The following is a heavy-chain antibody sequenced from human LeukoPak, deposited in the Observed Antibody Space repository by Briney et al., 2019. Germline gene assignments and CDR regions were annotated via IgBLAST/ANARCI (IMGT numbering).Heavy chain of an antibody. D-gene: IGHD6-13*01. V-gene: IGHV1-8*01. CDR2: MNPNSGNT. CDR1: GYTFTSYD. J-gene: IGHJ4*02. CDR3: ARDHSSSWSDEYYFDY. Sequence: ASVKVSCKASGYTFTSYDINWVRQATGQGLEWMGWMNPNSGNTGYAQKLQGRVTMTTDTSTSTAYMELRSLRSDDTAVYYCARDHSSSWSDEYYFDYWGQGTLVTVSS.